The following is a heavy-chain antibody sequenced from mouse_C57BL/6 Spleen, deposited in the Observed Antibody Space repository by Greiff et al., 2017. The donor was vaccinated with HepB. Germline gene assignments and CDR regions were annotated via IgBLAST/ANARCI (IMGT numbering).Heavy chain of an antibody. CDR2: IYPGDGDT. CDR3: ARSGGYYGSSYNATDY. Sequence: QVQLKQSGPELVKPGASVKISCKASGYAFSSSWMNWVKQRPGKGLEWIGRIYPGDGDTNYNGKFKGKATLTADKSSSTAYMQLSSLTSEDSAVYFCARSGGYYGSSYNATDYWGQGTSVTVSS. J-gene: IGHJ4*01. CDR1: GYAFSSSW. V-gene: IGHV1-82*01. D-gene: IGHD1-1*01.